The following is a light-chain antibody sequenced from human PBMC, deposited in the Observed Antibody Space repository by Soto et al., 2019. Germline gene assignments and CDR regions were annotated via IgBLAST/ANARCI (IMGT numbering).Light chain of an antibody. V-gene: IGKV1-8*01. CDR2: AAS. J-gene: IGKJ2*02. Sequence: AIRMTQSPSSLSASTGDRVTITCRASQGISSYLAWYQQKPGKAPKLLIDAASTLQSGVPSRFSGSGAGTEFTLTISCLQSEDFATYYCQQYDSYPRTCGQGTKLEIK. CDR3: QQYDSYPRT. CDR1: QGISSY.